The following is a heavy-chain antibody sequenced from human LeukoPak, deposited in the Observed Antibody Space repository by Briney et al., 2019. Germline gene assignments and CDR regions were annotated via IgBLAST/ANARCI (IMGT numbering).Heavy chain of an antibody. CDR2: ISAYNGNT. CDR3: ARDQDLNWFDP. D-gene: IGHD3/OR15-3a*01. CDR1: RYTFTGYY. J-gene: IGHJ5*02. V-gene: IGHV1-18*04. Sequence: GASVKVSCKASRYTFTGYYMHWVRQAPGQGLEWMGWISAYNGNTNYAQKLQGRVTMTTDTSTSTAYMELRSLRSDDTAVYYCARDQDLNWFDPWGQGTLVTVSS.